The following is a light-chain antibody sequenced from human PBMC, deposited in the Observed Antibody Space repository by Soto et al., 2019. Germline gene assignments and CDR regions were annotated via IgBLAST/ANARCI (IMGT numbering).Light chain of an antibody. V-gene: IGLV2-23*01. CDR2: EGS. CDR1: SGDVGSYNL. CDR3: CSYAGSSTFV. Sequence: QSVLTQPASVSGSPGQSITISCTGTSGDVGSYNLVSLYQQHPGKAPKLMIYEGSKRPSGVSNRFSGSKSGNTASLTISGLQAEDEADYYCCSYAGSSTFVFXTGTKLTV. J-gene: IGLJ1*01.